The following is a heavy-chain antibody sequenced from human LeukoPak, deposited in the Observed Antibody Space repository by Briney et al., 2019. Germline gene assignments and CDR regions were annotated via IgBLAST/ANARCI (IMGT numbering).Heavy chain of an antibody. V-gene: IGHV3-23*01. CDR3: AKVSDGDYEEYFQH. J-gene: IGHJ1*01. D-gene: IGHD4-17*01. CDR1: GFTFSSYA. Sequence: GASLRLSCAASGFTFSSYAMSWVRQAPGKGLEWVSAISGSGGSTHYADSVKGRFTISRDNSKNTLYLQMNSLRAEDTAVYYCAKVSDGDYEEYFQHWGQGTLVTVS. CDR2: ISGSGGST.